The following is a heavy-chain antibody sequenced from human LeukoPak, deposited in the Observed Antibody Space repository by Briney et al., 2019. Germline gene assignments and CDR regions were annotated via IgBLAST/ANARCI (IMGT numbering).Heavy chain of an antibody. Sequence: ASVKVSCKASGYTFTSYDINWVRQATGQGLEWMGWMNPNSGNTGYAQKFQGRVTMTRNTSISTAYMELSRLRSDDTAVYYCARDFNARYYYDSSGYYYVYWGQGTLVTVSS. D-gene: IGHD3-22*01. CDR2: MNPNSGNT. CDR1: GYTFTSYD. CDR3: ARDFNARYYYDSSGYYYVY. J-gene: IGHJ4*02. V-gene: IGHV1-8*01.